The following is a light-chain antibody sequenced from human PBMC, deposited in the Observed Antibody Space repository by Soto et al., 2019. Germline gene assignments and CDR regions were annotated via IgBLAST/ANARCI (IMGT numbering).Light chain of an antibody. J-gene: IGKJ1*01. CDR3: QQRSNWPPWT. Sequence: EIVSTPSPATLSLSPRERATLSCRASQSVSSYLAWYQQKPGQAPRLLIYDASNRATGIPARFSGSGSGTDFTLTISSLEPEDFAVYYCQQRSNWPPWTVGQGTKVDIK. V-gene: IGKV3-11*01. CDR1: QSVSSY. CDR2: DAS.